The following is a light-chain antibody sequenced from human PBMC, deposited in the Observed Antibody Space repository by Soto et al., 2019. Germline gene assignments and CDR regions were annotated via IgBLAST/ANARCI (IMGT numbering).Light chain of an antibody. Sequence: QSALTQPPSASGSPGQSVSISCTGTSSDVGAFDYVSWYQQHPGKVPKLIIYEVTKRPSGVSDRFSGSKSGNTASLTVSGLQAEDEADYYCSSYSGSDSVLFGGGTKLTVL. J-gene: IGLJ2*01. CDR1: SSDVGAFDY. CDR2: EVT. CDR3: SSYSGSDSVL. V-gene: IGLV2-8*01.